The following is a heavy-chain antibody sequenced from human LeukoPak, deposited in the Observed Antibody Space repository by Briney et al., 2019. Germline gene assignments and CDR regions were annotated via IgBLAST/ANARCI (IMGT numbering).Heavy chain of an antibody. J-gene: IGHJ4*02. Sequence: SETLSLTCAVYGGSFSGYYWSWIRQPPGKGLEWIGEINHSGSTNYNPSLKSRVTISVDTSKNQFSLKLSSLTAADTAVYYCARLQLRVAARHRPAPTWVIDYWGQGTLVTVSS. CDR3: ARLQLRVAARHRPAPTWVIDY. V-gene: IGHV4-34*01. D-gene: IGHD6-13*01. CDR1: GGSFSGYY. CDR2: INHSGST.